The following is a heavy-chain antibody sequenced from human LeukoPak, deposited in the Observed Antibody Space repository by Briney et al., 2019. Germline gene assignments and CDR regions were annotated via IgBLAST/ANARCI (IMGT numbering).Heavy chain of an antibody. CDR1: GFTLTTYW. V-gene: IGHV3-23*01. J-gene: IGHJ4*02. CDR2: ISGSGSST. CDR3: AKAGSTAWTAVDF. D-gene: IGHD2-2*01. Sequence: GGSLRLSCAASGFTLTTYWMHWVRLAPGKGLEWVSVISGSGSSTYYAASVKGRFTISRDNSKNILYLQMKSLRVEDTAIYYCAKAGSTAWTAVDFWGQGTLVTVSS.